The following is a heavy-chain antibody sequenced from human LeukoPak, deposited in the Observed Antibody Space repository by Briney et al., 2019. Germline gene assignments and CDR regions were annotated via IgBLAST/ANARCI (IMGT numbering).Heavy chain of an antibody. J-gene: IGHJ4*02. CDR1: GFTFSTYA. CDR3: AKGGKAAVGTFDH. CDR2: ISVSGGST. V-gene: IGHV3-23*01. D-gene: IGHD6-13*01. Sequence: GGSLRLSCAASGFTFSTYAMTWVRQAPGKGLEWVSIISVSGGSTYYADSVKGRFTISRDNPKNTLDLQMNSLRAEDTAVYFCAKGGKAAVGTFDHWGQGTLVTVSS.